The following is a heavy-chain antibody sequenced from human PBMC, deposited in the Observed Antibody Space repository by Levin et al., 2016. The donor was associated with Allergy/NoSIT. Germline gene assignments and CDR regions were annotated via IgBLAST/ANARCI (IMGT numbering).Heavy chain of an antibody. V-gene: IGHV3-21*01. CDR2: ISRSSSYI. CDR1: GFTFSTYT. Sequence: GESLKISCAASGFTFSTYTMNWVRQAPGKGLEWVSSISRSSSYIYYADSVKGRFTISRDNAKNSLYLQMNSLRAEDTAVYYCARDLIAGSGSYYVAGSGFDYWGQGTLVTVSS. J-gene: IGHJ4*02. D-gene: IGHD3-10*01. CDR3: ARDLIAGSGSYYVAGSGFDY.